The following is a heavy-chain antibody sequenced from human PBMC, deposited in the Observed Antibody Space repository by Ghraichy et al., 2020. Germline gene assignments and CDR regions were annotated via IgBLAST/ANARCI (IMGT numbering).Heavy chain of an antibody. V-gene: IGHV4-59*01. CDR2: IYYSGST. Sequence: ESLNISCTVSGGSISSYYWSWIRQPPGKGLEWIGYIYYSGSTNYNPSLKSRVTISVDTSKNQFSLKLSSVTAADTAVYYCARVEYYDILTGYSYFDYWGQGTLVTVSS. J-gene: IGHJ4*02. CDR1: GGSISSYY. CDR3: ARVEYYDILTGYSYFDY. D-gene: IGHD3-9*01.